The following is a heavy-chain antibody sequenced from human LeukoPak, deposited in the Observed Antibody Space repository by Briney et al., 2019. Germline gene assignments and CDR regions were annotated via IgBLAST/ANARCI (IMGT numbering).Heavy chain of an antibody. CDR2: ISSSGSTI. CDR1: GFTFSSYE. CDR3: ARGAYTVDY. Sequence: PGGSLRLSCAASGFTFSSYEMNWVRQAPRKGLEWLSYISSSGSTIYYADSVKGRFTISRDNAKNSLYLQMNSLRADDTAVYYCARGAYTVDYWGQGTLVTVSS. D-gene: IGHD4-11*01. V-gene: IGHV3-48*03. J-gene: IGHJ4*02.